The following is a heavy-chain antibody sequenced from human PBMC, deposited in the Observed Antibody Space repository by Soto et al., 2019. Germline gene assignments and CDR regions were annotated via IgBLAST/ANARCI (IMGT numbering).Heavy chain of an antibody. Sequence: SVTLCLTCTITGASISSASRYGTWIRQPPGKGLEWIGYIYYSGSTNYNPSLKSRVTISVDTSKNQFSLKLSSVTAADTVVYYCAREKQWLDHTEFDPWGQRTVVTISS. CDR1: GASISSASRY. CDR3: AREKQWLDHTEFDP. V-gene: IGHV4-61*01. CDR2: IYYSGST. J-gene: IGHJ5*02. D-gene: IGHD6-19*01.